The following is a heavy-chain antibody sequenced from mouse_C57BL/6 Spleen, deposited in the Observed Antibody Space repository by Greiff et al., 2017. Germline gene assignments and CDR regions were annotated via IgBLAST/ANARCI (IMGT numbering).Heavy chain of an antibody. Sequence: EVQLQQSGPELVKPGASVKISCKASGYTFTDYYMNWVKQSHGKSLEWIGDINPNNGGTSYNQKFKGKATLTVDKSSSTAYMELRSLTSEDSAVYYCAREDYDGYYLDYWGQGTSVTVSS. CDR3: AREDYDGYYLDY. D-gene: IGHD2-3*01. J-gene: IGHJ4*01. V-gene: IGHV1-26*01. CDR2: INPNNGGT. CDR1: GYTFTDYY.